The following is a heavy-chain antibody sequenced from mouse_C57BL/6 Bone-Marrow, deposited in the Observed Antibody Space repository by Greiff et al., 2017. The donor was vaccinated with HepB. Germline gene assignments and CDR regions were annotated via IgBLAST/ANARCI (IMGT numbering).Heavy chain of an antibody. CDR3: ARGDYDALFAY. D-gene: IGHD2-4*01. J-gene: IGHJ3*01. V-gene: IGHV1-54*02. CDR2: ILPGSGST. CDR1: GYAFTNYL. Sequence: QVQLQQSGAELVRPGTSVKVSCKASGYAFTNYLIEWVKQRPGQGLEWIGEILPGSGSTNYNEKFKGKATFTADTSSNTAYMQLSSLTTEYSAIYYCARGDYDALFAYWGQGTLVTVSA.